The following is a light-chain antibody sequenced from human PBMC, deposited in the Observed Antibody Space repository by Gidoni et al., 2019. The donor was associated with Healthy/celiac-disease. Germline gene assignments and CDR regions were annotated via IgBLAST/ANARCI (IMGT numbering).Light chain of an antibody. J-gene: IGKJ1*01. CDR1: QSVSSN. CDR3: QQYNNWPWX. CDR2: GAS. V-gene: IGKV3-15*01. Sequence: EIVMTQSPATLSVSPGERATLSCRASQSVSSNLAWYQQKPGQAPRLLIYGASTRATGIPARFRGSGSGTEFTLTISSLQSEDFAVYYCQQYNNWPWXXXQGTKVEIK.